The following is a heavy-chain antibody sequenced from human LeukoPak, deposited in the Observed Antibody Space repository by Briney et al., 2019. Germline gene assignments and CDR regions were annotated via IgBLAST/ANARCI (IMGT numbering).Heavy chain of an antibody. D-gene: IGHD3-3*01. CDR2: IIAYNGNT. CDR1: GYTFTSYG. CDR3: AVPKGYDFWSDYPSSNWFDP. J-gene: IGHJ5*02. V-gene: IGHV1-18*01. Sequence: GASVKVSCKASGYTFTSYGISWVRQAPGQGLEWMGWIIAYNGNTNYAQKLQGRVTMTTDTSTSTAYMELRSLRSDDTAVYYCAVPKGYDFWSDYPSSNWFDPWGQGTLVTVSS.